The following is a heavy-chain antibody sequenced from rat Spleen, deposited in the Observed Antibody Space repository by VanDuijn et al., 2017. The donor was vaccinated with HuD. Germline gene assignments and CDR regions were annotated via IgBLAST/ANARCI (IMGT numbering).Heavy chain of an antibody. CDR1: GFSLISYA. D-gene: IGHD1-12*03. CDR2: IWGDGST. CDR3: TRSWGYYYDGSPQWFAY. Sequence: QVRLKESGPGLVQPSQTLSLTCTVSGFSLISYAVNWVRQPPGKGLEWMRGIWGDGSTNYNSALKSRLSISRDTSKSQVFLQMNSLQTEDTAIYYCTRSWGYYYDGSPQWFAYWGQGTLVTVSS. J-gene: IGHJ3*01. V-gene: IGHV2-13*01.